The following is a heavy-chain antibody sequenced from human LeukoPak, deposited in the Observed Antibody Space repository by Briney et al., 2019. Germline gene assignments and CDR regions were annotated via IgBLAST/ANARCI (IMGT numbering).Heavy chain of an antibody. J-gene: IGHJ4*02. V-gene: IGHV3-48*01. Sequence: PGGSLRLSCAASGFTFSDYCMNWVRQAPGKGLEWLSYIGRGGSPIYYSDSLKGRFTVSRDNAKNSLYLQMNRLRAEDTAVYYCAREGDITTTSGTEFDYWGQGVLVTVSS. D-gene: IGHD6-13*01. CDR3: AREGDITTTSGTEFDY. CDR1: GFTFSDYC. CDR2: IGRGGSPI.